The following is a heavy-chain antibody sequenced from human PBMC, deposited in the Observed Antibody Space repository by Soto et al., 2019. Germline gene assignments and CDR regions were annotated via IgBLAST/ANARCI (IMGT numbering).Heavy chain of an antibody. D-gene: IGHD3-22*01. CDR1: GFTFSSYG. CDR2: IWYDGSNK. Sequence: GGSLRLSCAASGFTFSSYGMHWVRQAPGKGLEWVAVIWYDGSNKYYADSVKGRFTISRDNSKNTLYLQMNSLRAEDTAVYYCARDCASYNTMIVTGFDYWGQGTLVTVSS. J-gene: IGHJ4*02. CDR3: ARDCASYNTMIVTGFDY. V-gene: IGHV3-33*01.